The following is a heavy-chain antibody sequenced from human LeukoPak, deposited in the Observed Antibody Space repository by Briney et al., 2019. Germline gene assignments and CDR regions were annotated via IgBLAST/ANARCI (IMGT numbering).Heavy chain of an antibody. CDR3: ARVVDSSGYYYGRGRKYFDY. CDR2: IYTSGST. Sequence: PSETLSLTCTVSGGSISSYYWSWIRQPAGKGLEWIGRIYTSGSTNYNPSLKSRVTMSVDTSKNQFSLKLSSVTAADTAVYYCARVVDSSGYYYGRGRKYFDYWGQGSLVTVSS. D-gene: IGHD3-22*01. CDR1: GGSISSYY. V-gene: IGHV4-4*07. J-gene: IGHJ4*02.